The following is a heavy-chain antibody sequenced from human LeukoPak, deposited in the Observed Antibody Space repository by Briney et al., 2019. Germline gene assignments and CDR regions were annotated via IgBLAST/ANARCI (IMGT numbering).Heavy chain of an antibody. CDR2: IYYSGST. CDR1: GGSMRGYY. CDR3: ARDQQLASGWFDP. J-gene: IGHJ5*02. Sequence: SETLSLTCTVSGGSMRGYYWSWIRQPPGMGLEWIGYIYYSGSTNYNPSLKSRVTMSVDTSKNQFSLKLSSVTAADTAVYYCARDQQLASGWFDPWGQGTLVTVSS. V-gene: IGHV4-59*12. D-gene: IGHD6-6*01.